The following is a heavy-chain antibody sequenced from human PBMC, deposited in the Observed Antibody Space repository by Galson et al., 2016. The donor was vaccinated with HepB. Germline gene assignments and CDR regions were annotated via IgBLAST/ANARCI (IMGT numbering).Heavy chain of an antibody. CDR1: GGSITSHNW. V-gene: IGHV4-4*02. Sequence: SETLSLTCGVSGGSITSHNWWSWVRQPPGKGLEWIGEIFHSGNTNYNPSLKSRVTISVDTSKNQFSLNLGSVTAADTAVYYCARTEFGVVEPTTSFVGYWGQGILVTVSS. D-gene: IGHD2-15*01. CDR3: ARTEFGVVEPTTSFVGY. CDR2: IFHSGNT. J-gene: IGHJ4*02.